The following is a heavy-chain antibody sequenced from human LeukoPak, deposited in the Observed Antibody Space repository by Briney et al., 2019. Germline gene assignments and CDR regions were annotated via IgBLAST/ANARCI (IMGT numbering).Heavy chain of an antibody. Sequence: SETLSPTCTVSGGSISSYYWSWIRQPPGKGLEWIGYIYYSGSTNYNPSLKSRVTISVDTSKNQFSLKLSSVTAADTAVYYCARAGRSIAAAAWYFDYWGQGTLVTVSS. J-gene: IGHJ4*02. CDR1: GGSISSYY. D-gene: IGHD6-13*01. CDR2: IYYSGST. CDR3: ARAGRSIAAAAWYFDY. V-gene: IGHV4-59*01.